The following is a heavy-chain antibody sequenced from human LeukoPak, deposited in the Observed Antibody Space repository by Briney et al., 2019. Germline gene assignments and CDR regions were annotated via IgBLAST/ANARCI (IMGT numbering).Heavy chain of an antibody. Sequence: PGGSLRLSCAASGFTFSSYWMNRARQAPGKGLEWVASINHSGNVNYYVDSVKGRFTISRDNAKNSLYLQMSNLRAEDTAVYFCARGGGLDVWGQGATVTVSS. V-gene: IGHV3-7*03. CDR2: INHSGNVN. CDR3: ARGGGLDV. J-gene: IGHJ6*02. D-gene: IGHD3-16*01. CDR1: GFTFSSYW.